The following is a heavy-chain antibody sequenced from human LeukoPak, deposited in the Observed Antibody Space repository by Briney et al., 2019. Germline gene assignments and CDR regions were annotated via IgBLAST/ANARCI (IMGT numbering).Heavy chain of an antibody. CDR3: ARGHYGSGIHQGAFDI. Sequence: GWSLTLSCPASGCTVSSKYMRWVRQAPGTGLESVSLIYSGGSTDYADSVKGRFTISRDNAKDTVYLQINGLRAEDAAVYYCARGHYGSGIHQGAFDIWGQGTIVTVSS. CDR1: GCTVSSKY. D-gene: IGHD3-10*01. J-gene: IGHJ3*02. CDR2: IYSGGST. V-gene: IGHV3-53*01.